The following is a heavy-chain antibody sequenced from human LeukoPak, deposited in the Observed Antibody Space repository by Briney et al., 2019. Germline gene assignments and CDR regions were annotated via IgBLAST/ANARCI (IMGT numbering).Heavy chain of an antibody. J-gene: IGHJ4*02. Sequence: ASVKVSCKASGYTFTSYDINWVRQAPGQGLEWMGWINTKTGNPTYAQGFTGRLLFSLDTSVNTAYLQISTLNIDDTAMYFCARTIGAGGKDYFDSWGQGTLVIVSS. CDR2: INTKTGNP. V-gene: IGHV7-4-1*02. CDR3: ARTIGAGGKDYFDS. CDR1: GYTFTSYD. D-gene: IGHD6-13*01.